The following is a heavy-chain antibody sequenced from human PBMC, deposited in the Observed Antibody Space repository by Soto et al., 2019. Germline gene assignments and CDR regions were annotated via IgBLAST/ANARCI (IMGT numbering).Heavy chain of an antibody. J-gene: IGHJ4*02. CDR1: GYTFTSYG. D-gene: IGHD3-16*01. V-gene: IGHV1-18*01. CDR2: ISAYNGNT. Sequence: ASVKVSCKASGYTFTSYGISWVRQAPGQGLEWMGWISAYNGNTNYAQKLQGRVTMTTDTSTSTAYMELRSLRSDDTAVYYCARVSFGVWGSYLATYFAYWGQETLSPSPQ. CDR3: ARVSFGVWGSYLATYFAY.